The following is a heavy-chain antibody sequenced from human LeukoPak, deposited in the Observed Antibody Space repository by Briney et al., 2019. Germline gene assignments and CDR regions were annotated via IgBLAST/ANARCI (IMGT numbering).Heavy chain of an antibody. V-gene: IGHV3-9*01. Sequence: PGRSLRLSCAASGFTFDDYAMHWVRQAPGKGLEWVSGISWNSGSIGYADSVKGRFTISRDNAKSSLYLQMNSLRAEDTALYYCAKDIAAAGMGYFDYWGQGTLVTVSS. D-gene: IGHD6-13*01. J-gene: IGHJ4*02. CDR1: GFTFDDYA. CDR3: AKDIAAAGMGYFDY. CDR2: ISWNSGSI.